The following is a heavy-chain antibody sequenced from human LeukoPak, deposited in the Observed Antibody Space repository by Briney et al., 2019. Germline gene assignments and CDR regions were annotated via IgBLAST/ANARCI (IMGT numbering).Heavy chain of an antibody. V-gene: IGHV3-64*01. Sequence: GGSLRLSCAASGFTFSTYAMHWVRQAPGKGLEYVSAITSNGGSTYYANSVKGRFTISRDNSKNTLYLQMGSLRPEDMAVYYCAGEFQSLRDGYSDYWGQGTLVTVSS. D-gene: IGHD5-24*01. CDR2: ITSNGGST. CDR1: GFTFSTYA. J-gene: IGHJ4*02. CDR3: AGEFQSLRDGYSDY.